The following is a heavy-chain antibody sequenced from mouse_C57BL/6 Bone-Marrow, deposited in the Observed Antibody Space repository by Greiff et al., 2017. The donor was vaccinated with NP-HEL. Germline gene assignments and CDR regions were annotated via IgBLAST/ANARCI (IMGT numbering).Heavy chain of an antibody. J-gene: IGHJ3*01. CDR1: GYTFTSYW. CDR2: IDPSDSYT. D-gene: IGHD3-1*01. V-gene: IGHV1-59*01. CDR3: ARGDSAWFAY. Sequence: QVQLQQPGAELVRPGTSVKLSCKASGYTFTSYWMHWVKQRPGQGLEWIGVIDPSDSYTNYNQKFKGKATLTVDTSSSTAYMQLSSLASEDSAVYYCARGDSAWFAYWGQGTLVTVSA.